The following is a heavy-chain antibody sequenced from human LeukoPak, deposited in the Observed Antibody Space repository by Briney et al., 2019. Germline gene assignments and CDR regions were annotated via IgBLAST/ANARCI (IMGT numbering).Heavy chain of an antibody. V-gene: IGHV1-18*01. CDR2: ISAYNGNT. D-gene: IGHD3-10*01. CDR3: ARDMAYYYGSGSYRSFSY. Sequence: VASVKVSCKASGYTFTSYGISWVRQAPGRGLEWMGWISAYNGNTNYAQKLQGRVTVTTDTSTSTAYMELRSLRSDDTAVYYCARDMAYYYGSGSYRSFSYWGQGTLVTVSS. CDR1: GYTFTSYG. J-gene: IGHJ4*02.